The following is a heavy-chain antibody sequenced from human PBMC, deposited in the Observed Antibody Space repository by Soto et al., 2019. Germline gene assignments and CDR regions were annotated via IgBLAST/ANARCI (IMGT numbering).Heavy chain of an antibody. CDR1: GFSFSDYY. J-gene: IGHJ4*02. CDR2: LDFTSNSI. Sequence: QVQLVESGGGLVKPGGSLRLSCAASGFSFSDYYMSWIRRAPGKGLEWVSYLDFTSNSISYADSVKGRFTISRDNAKNSMYLQMHSLRADDTAVYYCARDIEPPGLFFDYWGQGTLVTVSS. D-gene: IGHD6-13*01. V-gene: IGHV3-11*01. CDR3: ARDIEPPGLFFDY.